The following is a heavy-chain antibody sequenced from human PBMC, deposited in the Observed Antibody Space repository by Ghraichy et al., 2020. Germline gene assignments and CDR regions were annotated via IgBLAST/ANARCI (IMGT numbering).Heavy chain of an antibody. V-gene: IGHV4-59*01. Sequence: SETLSLTCTVSGGSISSYYWSWIRQPPGKGLEWIGYIYYSGSTNYNPSLKSRVTISVDTSKNQFSLKLSSVTAADTAVYYCARGSIAAAGRTFDYWGQGTLVTVSS. CDR1: GGSISSYY. J-gene: IGHJ4*02. D-gene: IGHD6-13*01. CDR3: ARGSIAAAGRTFDY. CDR2: IYYSGST.